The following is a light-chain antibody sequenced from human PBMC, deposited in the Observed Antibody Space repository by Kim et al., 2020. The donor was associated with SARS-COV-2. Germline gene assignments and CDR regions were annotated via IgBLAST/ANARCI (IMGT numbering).Light chain of an antibody. V-gene: IGLV3-19*01. J-gene: IGLJ2*01. CDR3: NSRDSSGNHVV. CDR1: SLRSFY. CDR2: DKN. Sequence: LGPTVRLICQEDSLRSFYANWYQQKPGQAPVRVMYDKNNRPAGIPDRFSGSRSGNTASLTSTEAQAEDEADYYCNSRDSSGNHVVFGGGTQLTVL.